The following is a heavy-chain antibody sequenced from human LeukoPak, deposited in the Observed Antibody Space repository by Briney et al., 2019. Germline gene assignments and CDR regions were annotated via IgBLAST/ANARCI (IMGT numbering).Heavy chain of an antibody. CDR2: IYYSGST. CDR3: ARVGVDDSGNIIKYFFDY. J-gene: IGHJ4*02. CDR1: GGSISSGGYS. Sequence: PSETLSLTCAVSGGSISSGGYSWSWIRQPPGKGLEWIGYIYYSGSTYYNPSLKSRVTISVDTSKNQFSLKLSPVTAADTAVYYCARVGVDDSGNIIKYFFDYWGQGTLVTVSS. D-gene: IGHD4-23*01. V-gene: IGHV4-30-4*07.